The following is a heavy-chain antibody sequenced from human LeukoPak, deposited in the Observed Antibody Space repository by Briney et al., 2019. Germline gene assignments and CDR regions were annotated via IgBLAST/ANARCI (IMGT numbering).Heavy chain of an antibody. CDR3: ARDHSSGFSEGAFDI. V-gene: IGHV3-20*04. J-gene: IGHJ3*02. Sequence: PGGSLRLSCAASGFTFDDYGMSWVRQAPGKGLEWVSGIDWNGASTGYADSVKGRFTISRDNAKNSLYLQMSSLRAEDTALYFCARDHSSGFSEGAFDIWGQGTMVTVSS. D-gene: IGHD3-3*01. CDR2: IDWNGAST. CDR1: GFTFDDYG.